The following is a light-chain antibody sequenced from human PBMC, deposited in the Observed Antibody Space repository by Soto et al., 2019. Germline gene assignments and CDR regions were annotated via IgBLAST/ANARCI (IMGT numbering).Light chain of an antibody. J-gene: IGKJ1*01. CDR3: QQYHSYPWT. Sequence: DIQMTQSPSILSASVGDRVTITCRASQSISSWLAWFQQMPGKAPNLLIYKASNLQSGVPSRFSGSGSGTDFSLPSTSLQPDDFATYYCQQYHSYPWTFGQGTRVDVK. CDR1: QSISSW. CDR2: KAS. V-gene: IGKV1-5*03.